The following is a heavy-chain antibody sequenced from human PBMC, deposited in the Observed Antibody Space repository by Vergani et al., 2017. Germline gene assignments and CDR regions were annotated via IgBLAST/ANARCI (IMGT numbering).Heavy chain of an antibody. Sequence: VESGGGLVQPGGSLRLSCTVSGFTFSSNDLHWVRQTAGKGLELVSSIGVDGDRYYSDSVKGRFALSRDNGQSYLYLDMDNLRVEDTAVNLCAKEFSGTGNCYGSNQFEVWGEGTSVTVSS. D-gene: IGHD5-12*01. CDR3: AKEFSGTGNCYGSNQFEV. V-gene: IGHV3-13*01. J-gene: IGHJ6*04. CDR1: GFTFSSND. CDR2: IGVDGDR.